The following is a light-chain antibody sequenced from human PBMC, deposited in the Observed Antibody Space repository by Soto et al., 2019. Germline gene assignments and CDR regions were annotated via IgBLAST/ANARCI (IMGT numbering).Light chain of an antibody. CDR1: QSISSW. CDR3: QQYNSYHT. J-gene: IGKJ2*01. Sequence: DIQMTQSPSTLSASVGDRVTITCRASQSISSWLAWYQQKPGKAPKLLIYDASSLVSGVPSRFSGSGSGTEFTLTISSLQPDDFATYYCQQYNSYHTFGQGTKVDIK. CDR2: DAS. V-gene: IGKV1-5*01.